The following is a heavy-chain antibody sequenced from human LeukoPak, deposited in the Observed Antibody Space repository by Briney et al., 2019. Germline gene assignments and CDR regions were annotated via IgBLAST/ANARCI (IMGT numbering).Heavy chain of an antibody. D-gene: IGHD3-22*01. V-gene: IGHV1-18*01. CDR2: TSAYNGNT. J-gene: IGHJ4*02. CDR3: ARAGYSSGYYVFDY. Sequence: ASVKVSCKASGYTFTSYGISWVRQAPGQGLEWMGWTSAYNGNTNYAQKLQGRVTMTTDTSTSTAYMELRSLRSDDTAVYYCARAGYSSGYYVFDYWGQGTLVTVSS. CDR1: GYTFTSYG.